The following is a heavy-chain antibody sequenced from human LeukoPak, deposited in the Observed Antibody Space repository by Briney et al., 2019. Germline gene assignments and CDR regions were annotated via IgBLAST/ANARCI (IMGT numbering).Heavy chain of an antibody. CDR3: ARHKVRGVVPFGGAIVPRFDY. CDR1: GGSFSGYY. V-gene: IGHV4-34*01. J-gene: IGHJ4*02. Sequence: SETLSLTCAVYGGSFSGYYWSWIRQPPGKGLEWIGEVNHSGSTNYNPSLKSRVTISVDTSKNQFSLKLSSVTAADTAVYYCARHKVRGVVPFGGAIVPRFDYWGQGTLVTVSS. CDR2: VNHSGST. D-gene: IGHD3-16*02.